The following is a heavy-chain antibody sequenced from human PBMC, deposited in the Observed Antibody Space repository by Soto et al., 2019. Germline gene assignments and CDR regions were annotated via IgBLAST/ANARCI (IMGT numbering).Heavy chain of an antibody. CDR2: IYYSGST. V-gene: IGHV4-31*03. CDR1: GGSIGSGGYY. Sequence: QVQLQESGPGLVKPSQTLSLTCTVSGGSIGSGGYYWSWIRQHPGKGLEWIGYIYYSGSTYYNPSLNCRVTISVDTSKNQFSLKLSSVTAADTAVYYCASGIVAGTFDYCGQGTLVTVSS. J-gene: IGHJ4*02. CDR3: ASGIVAGTFDY. D-gene: IGHD6-19*01.